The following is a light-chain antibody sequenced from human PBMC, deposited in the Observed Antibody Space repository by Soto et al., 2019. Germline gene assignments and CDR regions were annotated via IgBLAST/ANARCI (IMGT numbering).Light chain of an antibody. CDR3: QQRSNWPRLT. CDR1: QSVSSY. Sequence: EIVLTQSPATLSLSPGERATLSCRASQSVSSYLAWYQQKPGQAPRLLLYDASNRATGIPARFSGSGSGTDFTLTISSLEPEDFAVYYCQQRSNWPRLTFGGGTKVESK. J-gene: IGKJ4*01. V-gene: IGKV3-11*01. CDR2: DAS.